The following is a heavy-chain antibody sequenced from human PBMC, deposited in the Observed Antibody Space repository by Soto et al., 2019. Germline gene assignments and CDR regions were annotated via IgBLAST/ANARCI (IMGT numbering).Heavy chain of an antibody. Sequence: QVQLVESGGGVVQPGRSLRLSCAASGFTFSSYGMHWVRQAPGKGLEWVAGISYDGSNKYYADSVKGRFTISRDNSKKALYLQMNSLGAEDTAVYYCAKDGFMAAAGYYYYYYGMDVWGQGTTVTVSS. CDR2: ISYDGSNK. D-gene: IGHD6-13*01. CDR3: AKDGFMAAAGYYYYYYGMDV. J-gene: IGHJ6*02. V-gene: IGHV3-30*18. CDR1: GFTFSSYG.